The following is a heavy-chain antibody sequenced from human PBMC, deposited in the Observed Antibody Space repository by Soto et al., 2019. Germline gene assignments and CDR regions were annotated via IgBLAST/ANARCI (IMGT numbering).Heavy chain of an antibody. CDR2: INHSGST. CDR3: ARVGFIVATILIFDY. CDR1: GGSFSGYY. D-gene: IGHD5-12*01. Sequence: SETLSLTCAVYGGSFSGYYWSWIRQPLGKGLEWIGEINHSGSTNYNPSLKSRVTISVDTSKNQFSLKLSSVTAADTAVYYCARVGFIVATILIFDYWGQGTLVTVSS. V-gene: IGHV4-34*01. J-gene: IGHJ4*02.